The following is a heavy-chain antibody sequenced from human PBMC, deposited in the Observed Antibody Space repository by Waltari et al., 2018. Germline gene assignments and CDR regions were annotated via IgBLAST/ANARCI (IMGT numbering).Heavy chain of an antibody. Sequence: QVHLQESGPGLVKPSGTLSLTCAVSGDSLRSNHWWSWVRQPPGKGLEWVGQVHRSGKINYNPSLESRVTMSMDTSNNQFSLRVTSATASDTAVYYCARDRGRGLYLDSWGQGTLVTVSP. D-gene: IGHD2-15*01. CDR3: ARDRGRGLYLDS. CDR2: VHRSGKI. V-gene: IGHV4-4*02. J-gene: IGHJ4*02. CDR1: GDSLRSNHW.